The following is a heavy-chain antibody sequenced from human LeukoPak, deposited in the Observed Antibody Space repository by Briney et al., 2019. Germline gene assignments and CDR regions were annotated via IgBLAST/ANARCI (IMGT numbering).Heavy chain of an antibody. J-gene: IGHJ4*02. D-gene: IGHD3-3*01. V-gene: IGHV4-61*02. CDR3: ARGQGVVPAAIGHYDFWSGYLG. CDR1: GGSITSGDYY. CDR2: IYTSGST. Sequence: SETLSLTCTVSGGSITSGDYYWNWIRQQPGMGLEWIGRIYTSGSTNYNPSLKSRVTMSVDTSKNQFSLKLSSVTAADTAVYYCARGQGVVPAAIGHYDFWSGYLGWGQGTLVTVSS.